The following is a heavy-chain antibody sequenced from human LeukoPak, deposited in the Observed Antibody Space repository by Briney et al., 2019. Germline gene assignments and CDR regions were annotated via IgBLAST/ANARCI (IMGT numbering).Heavy chain of an antibody. J-gene: IGHJ4*02. V-gene: IGHV3-7*01. CDR3: ASGFDSRFFDK. CDR2: IKQDGNEK. D-gene: IGHD3-22*01. CDR1: GFTFSNYW. Sequence: PGGSLRLSCAASGFTFSNYWMGWVRQAPGEGLEWVANIKQDGNEKYYVDSVKGRFTISRDNAKNSLYLQMNSLRAEDTAVYYCASGFDSRFFDKWGQGTLVTVSS.